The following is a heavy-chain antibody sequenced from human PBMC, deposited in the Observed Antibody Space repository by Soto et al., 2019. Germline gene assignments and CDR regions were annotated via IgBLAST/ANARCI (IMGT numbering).Heavy chain of an antibody. V-gene: IGHV4-59*01. D-gene: IGHD3-3*01. CDR3: ARVPNYDFWSGYHPDYYGMDV. CDR1: GGSISSYY. CDR2: IYYSGST. Sequence: PSETLTLTCTVSGGSISSYYWSWIRQPPGKGLEWIGYIYYSGSTNYNPSLKSRVTISVDTPKNQFSLKLSSVTAADTAVYYCARVPNYDFWSGYHPDYYGMDVWGQGTTVTVSS. J-gene: IGHJ6*02.